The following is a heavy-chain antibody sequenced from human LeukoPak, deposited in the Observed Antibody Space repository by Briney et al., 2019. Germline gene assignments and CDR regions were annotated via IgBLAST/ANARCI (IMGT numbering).Heavy chain of an antibody. J-gene: IGHJ6*03. Sequence: SQTLSLTCTVSGGSISSGSYYWSWIRQPAGKGLEWIGRIYTSGSTNYNPSLKSRVTISVDTSKNQFSLKLSSVTAADTAVYYCARDDYAGYYYYYMDVWGKGPRSPSP. CDR2: IYTSGST. D-gene: IGHD2-2*01. CDR1: GGSISSGSYY. V-gene: IGHV4-61*02. CDR3: ARDDYAGYYYYYMDV.